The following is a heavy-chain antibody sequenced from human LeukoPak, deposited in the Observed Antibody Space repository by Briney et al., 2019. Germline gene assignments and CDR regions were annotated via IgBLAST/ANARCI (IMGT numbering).Heavy chain of an antibody. V-gene: IGHV3-23*01. CDR1: GFTFSSYA. D-gene: IGHD6-19*01. CDR3: TRVALFGYDSGWLSHFDS. J-gene: IGHJ4*02. CDR2: VSGSGGST. Sequence: GGSLRLSCAASGFTFSSYAMSWVRQAPGKGLEWVSAVSGSGGSTYYADSVKGRFTISRDNSKNTLYLQMNSLRAEDTAVYYCTRVALFGYDSGWLSHFDSWGQGTLVTVSS.